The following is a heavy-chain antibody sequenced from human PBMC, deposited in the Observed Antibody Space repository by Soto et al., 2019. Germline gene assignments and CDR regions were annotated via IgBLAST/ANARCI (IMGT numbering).Heavy chain of an antibody. V-gene: IGHV3-15*01. D-gene: IGHD6-13*01. J-gene: IGHJ4*02. Sequence: EVQLVESGGGLVKPGGSLSLSCAASGFTFSNAWMSWVRQAPGKGLEWVGRIKSKTDGGTTDYAAPVKGRFTISRDDSKNTLYLQMNSLKTEDTAVYYCTTGVAAADFDYWGQGTLVTVSS. CDR3: TTGVAAADFDY. CDR2: IKSKTDGGTT. CDR1: GFTFSNAW.